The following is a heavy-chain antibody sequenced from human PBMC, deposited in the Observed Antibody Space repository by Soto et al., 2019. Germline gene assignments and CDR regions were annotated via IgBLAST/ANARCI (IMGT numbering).Heavy chain of an antibody. V-gene: IGHV5-10-1*01. CDR2: IDPSDSYT. J-gene: IGHJ5*02. CDR1: GYSVTRYW. D-gene: IGHD3-10*01. CDR3: ARMDGLVRGITKNWFDP. Sequence: XESLKISCKGSGYSVTRYWISLVRQMPGKGLEWMGRIDPSDSYTNYGPSFQGHVTMSVDKSTSTAYLQWSRLKASDTAMYYCARMDGLVRGITKNWFDPWGQGTLVTVSS.